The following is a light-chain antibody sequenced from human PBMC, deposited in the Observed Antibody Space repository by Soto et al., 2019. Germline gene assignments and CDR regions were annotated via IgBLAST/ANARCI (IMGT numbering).Light chain of an antibody. CDR3: SSYTSSSTPLSV. CDR1: SSDVGGYNY. V-gene: IGLV2-14*01. J-gene: IGLJ1*01. Sequence: QSALTQPASVSGSPGQSITISCTGTSSDVGGYNYVSWYQQHPGKAPKLMIYDVSNRLSGVSNRFSGSKSGNTASLTISGLQAEDESDYYCSSYTSSSTPLSVFGTGTKLTVL. CDR2: DVS.